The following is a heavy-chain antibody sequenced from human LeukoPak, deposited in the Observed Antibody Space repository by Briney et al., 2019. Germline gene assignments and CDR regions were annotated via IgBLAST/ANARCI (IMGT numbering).Heavy chain of an antibody. CDR3: ARDPDYYGSGTYYNHYFDY. J-gene: IGHJ4*02. CDR1: GFTLSYFG. Sequence: GGSLRLSCVASGFTLSYFGMNWVRQAPGKGLEWVSSISRTTTYIYYADSVKGRFTISRDNAKNSLHLQMTSLRDEDTAVYYCARDPDYYGSGTYYNHYFDYWGQGTLVTVSS. D-gene: IGHD3-10*01. V-gene: IGHV3-21*01. CDR2: ISRTTTYI.